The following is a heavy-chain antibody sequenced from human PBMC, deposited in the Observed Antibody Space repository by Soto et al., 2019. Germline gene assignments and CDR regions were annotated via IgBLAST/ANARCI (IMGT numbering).Heavy chain of an antibody. D-gene: IGHD3-10*01. V-gene: IGHV5-51*01. CDR2: IYPGGSDT. Sequence: PGESLKISCKGSGYSFTSYWIGWVRQMPGKGLEWMGIIYPGGSDTRYSPSFQGQVTISADKSISTAYLQWSSLKASDTAMYYCARHGFGETTPRTNGMDVWGQGTTVTVSS. J-gene: IGHJ6*02. CDR1: GYSFTSYW. CDR3: ARHGFGETTPRTNGMDV.